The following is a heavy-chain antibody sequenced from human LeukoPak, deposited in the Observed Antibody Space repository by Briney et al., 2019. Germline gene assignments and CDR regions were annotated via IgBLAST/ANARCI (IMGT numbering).Heavy chain of an antibody. Sequence: GASVKVSCKASGGTFSSYAISWVRQAPGQGLEWMGGIIPIFGTANYAQKFQGRVTITADESTSTAYMELSSLRSDDTAVYYCARDEATIGYCSSTSCYGFDYWAREPWSPSPQ. V-gene: IGHV1-69*13. CDR3: ARDEATIGYCSSTSCYGFDY. CDR2: IIPIFGTA. CDR1: GGTFSSYA. D-gene: IGHD2-2*01. J-gene: IGHJ4*02.